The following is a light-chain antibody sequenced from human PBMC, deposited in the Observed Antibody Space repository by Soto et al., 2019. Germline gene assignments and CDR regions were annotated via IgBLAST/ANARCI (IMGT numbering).Light chain of an antibody. V-gene: IGKV3-20*01. Sequence: EIVLTQSPDTLSLSQGERATLSCRASQSVSRNSLAWYQQQPGQAPRLLIYGASSRATDIPDRFSGSGSGTDFTLIVSRLEPEDFAVYFCQQYGTSPPTFGPGTKVDIK. CDR1: QSVSRNS. J-gene: IGKJ3*01. CDR2: GAS. CDR3: QQYGTSPPT.